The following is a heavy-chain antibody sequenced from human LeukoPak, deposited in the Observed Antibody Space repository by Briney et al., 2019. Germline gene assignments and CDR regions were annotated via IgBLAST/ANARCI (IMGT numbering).Heavy chain of an antibody. CDR1: GFTFSDYW. Sequence: GGSLRLSCAASGFTFSDYWMSWVRQAPGKGLEWVANIKPTGSDKYYVDSVKGRFTISRDNAKTSLYLQMNSLRAEDTAVYYCAKIVAISGRPREGFDCWGQGTLVTVSS. J-gene: IGHJ4*02. V-gene: IGHV3-7*03. CDR2: IKPTGSDK. D-gene: IGHD1-26*01. CDR3: AKIVAISGRPREGFDC.